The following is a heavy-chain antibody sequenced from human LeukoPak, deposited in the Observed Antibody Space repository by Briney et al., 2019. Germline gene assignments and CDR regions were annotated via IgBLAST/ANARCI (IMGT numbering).Heavy chain of an antibody. J-gene: IGHJ4*02. CDR1: GGSISTSY. CDR2: IYVSGST. CDR3: ARDLAQGYCSSSSCSSPLFDY. V-gene: IGHV4-4*07. Sequence: SETLSLTCSVSGGSISTSYWSWIRQPAGKGLEWIERIYVSGSTRYHPSLRSRVTMSIDMSKNQFSLTLTSVTAADTAVYYCARDLAQGYCSSSSCSSPLFDYWGQGILVTVSS. D-gene: IGHD2-2*01.